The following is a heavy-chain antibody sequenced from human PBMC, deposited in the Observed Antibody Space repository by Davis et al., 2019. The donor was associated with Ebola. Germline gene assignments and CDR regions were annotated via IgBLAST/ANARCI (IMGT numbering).Heavy chain of an antibody. CDR3: ARGWLRAGIDV. D-gene: IGHD5-18*01. CDR1: GDSVSINSAG. V-gene: IGHV6-1*01. CDR2: TYYYRSKWFN. Sequence: HSQTLSLTCAISGDSVSINSAGWNWIRQSPSRGLERLGRTYYYRSKWFNDYALSVKSRITINPDTSKNQFSLQLNSVTPEDTALYYCARGWLRAGIDVWGEGTTVTVSS. J-gene: IGHJ6*04.